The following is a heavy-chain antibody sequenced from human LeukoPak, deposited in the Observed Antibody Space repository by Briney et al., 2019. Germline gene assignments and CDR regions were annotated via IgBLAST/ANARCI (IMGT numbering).Heavy chain of an antibody. J-gene: IGHJ1*01. Sequence: SETLSLTCAVSGGSISSGGYSWSWIRQPPGKGLEWIGYIYHSGSTYYNPSLKSRVTISVDRSKNQFSLKLSSVTAPDTAVYYCARGELLFRYFQHWGQGTLVTVSS. CDR3: ARGELLFRYFQH. V-gene: IGHV4-30-2*01. CDR1: GGSISSGGYS. CDR2: IYHSGST. D-gene: IGHD2-21*02.